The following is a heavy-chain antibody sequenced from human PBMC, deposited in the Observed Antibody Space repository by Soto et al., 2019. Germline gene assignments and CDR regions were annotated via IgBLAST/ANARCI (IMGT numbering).Heavy chain of an antibody. V-gene: IGHV1-8*01. Sequence: QEQLVQSGAEVKRPGTSVKVSCRTSGDTLSNYDIHWVRQATGQGLECMGWMHPKSGNTGYAQKFQGTVSMTRDTSITAAYMELSGLRFDDTGVYYCGTEMLMGTGVAFDMWGPATAVTVFS. CDR3: GTEMLMGTGVAFDM. CDR1: GDTLSNYD. CDR2: MHPKSGNT. D-gene: IGHD1-1*01. J-gene: IGHJ3*02.